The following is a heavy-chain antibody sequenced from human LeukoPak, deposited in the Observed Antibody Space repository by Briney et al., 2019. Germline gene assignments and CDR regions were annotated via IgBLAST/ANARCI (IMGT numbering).Heavy chain of an antibody. J-gene: IGHJ4*02. CDR2: ISYDGSNK. Sequence: PGRSLRLSCAASGFTFSSYGMHWVRQAPGKGLEWVAVISYDGSNKYYADSVKGRFTISRDNSKNTLYLQMNSLRAEDTAVYYCARGNGLDYWGQGTLVTVSS. CDR3: ARGNGLDY. V-gene: IGHV3-30*03. D-gene: IGHD2-8*01. CDR1: GFTFSSYG.